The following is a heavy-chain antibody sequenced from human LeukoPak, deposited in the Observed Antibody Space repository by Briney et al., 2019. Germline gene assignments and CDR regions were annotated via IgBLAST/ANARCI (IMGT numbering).Heavy chain of an antibody. CDR3: AKGDYYGSGSYYKLDY. V-gene: IGHV3-23*01. CDR1: GFTFSSYA. CDR2: ISGSGGST. D-gene: IGHD3-10*01. J-gene: IGHJ4*02. Sequence: GGSLRLSCAASGFTFSSYAMSWVRQAPGKGLEWVSAISGSGGSTYYADSVKGRFTISRDNSKNTLYLQMNSLRAEDTAVYYCAKGDYYGSGSYYKLDYWGQGTLVTVSS.